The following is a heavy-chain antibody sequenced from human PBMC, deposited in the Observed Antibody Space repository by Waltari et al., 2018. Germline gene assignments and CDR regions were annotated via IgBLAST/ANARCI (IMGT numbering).Heavy chain of an antibody. CDR2: INSDGSAT. CDR3: ATEGWSSGWYGSFYH. V-gene: IGHV3-74*03. J-gene: IGHJ1*01. Sequence: EVQLVESGGGLVQPGGSLRLSCAASGFIFSTYWMHWVRQAPGKGLVWVSRINSDGSATLYADSVKGRFTISRDNAKNTLYLQMNSLRAEDTAVYYCATEGWSSGWYGSFYHWGQGTLVTVSS. D-gene: IGHD6-19*01. CDR1: GFIFSTYW.